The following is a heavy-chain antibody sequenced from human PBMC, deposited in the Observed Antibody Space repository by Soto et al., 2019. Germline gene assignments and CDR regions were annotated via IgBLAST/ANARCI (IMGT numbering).Heavy chain of an antibody. CDR3: AKEGGYYGSGSYSVGENYYGMDV. D-gene: IGHD3-10*01. CDR1: GFTVSSNY. CDR2: IYSGGST. V-gene: IGHV3-66*01. Sequence: PWGALRLPCAASGFTVSSNYMSWVRQAPGKGLEWVLVIYSGGSTYYAESVKGRFTISRDNSKNTLYLQMNSLRAEDTAVYYCAKEGGYYGSGSYSVGENYYGMDVWGQGTTVTVSS. J-gene: IGHJ6*02.